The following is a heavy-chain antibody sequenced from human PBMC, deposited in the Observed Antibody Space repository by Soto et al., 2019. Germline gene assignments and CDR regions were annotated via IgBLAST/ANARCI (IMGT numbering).Heavy chain of an antibody. V-gene: IGHV5-51*01. D-gene: IGHD3-16*01. J-gene: IGHJ4*02. Sequence: GESLKISCKASGYIIKNYWIGWVRQMPGQGLEWMGIIFPDDSDTRYSPSFQGHVTISVDKSISTAYVQWSSLKASDSAIYYCFRGGVTSRTFDYWGQGTLVTAPQ. CDR2: IFPDDSDT. CDR3: FRGGVTSRTFDY. CDR1: GYIIKNYW.